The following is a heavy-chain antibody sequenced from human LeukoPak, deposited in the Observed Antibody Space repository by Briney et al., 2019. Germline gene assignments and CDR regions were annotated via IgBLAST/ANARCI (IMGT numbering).Heavy chain of an antibody. D-gene: IGHD1-1*01. V-gene: IGHV3-48*03. CDR3: ARDLEGGKNY. CDR2: ISSSGSTI. Sequence: GGSLRLSCAASGFTFSSYEMNWVRQAPGKGLEWVSYISSSGSTIYYADSVKGRFTISRDNAKNSLYLQMNSLRAEDTAVYYCARDLEGGKNYWGQGTLVTVSS. J-gene: IGHJ4*02. CDR1: GFTFSSYE.